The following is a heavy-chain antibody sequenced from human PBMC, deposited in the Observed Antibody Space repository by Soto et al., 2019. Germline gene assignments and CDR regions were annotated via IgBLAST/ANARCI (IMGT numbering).Heavy chain of an antibody. Sequence: SENLSLTSAGFGGSYRHFYWNGLRQSPERGLEWLGETNHSGNTNYKPCLKSRVAIDVDTSKEQVTLHVNSVTAAGTPVYFCARGQAAIVVVPDGTFPSRVEVWGKGTTVT. CDR3: ARGQAAIVVVPDGTFPSRVEV. J-gene: IGHJ6*03. D-gene: IGHD2-2*01. CDR2: TNHSGNT. V-gene: IGHV4-34*01. CDR1: GGSYRHFY.